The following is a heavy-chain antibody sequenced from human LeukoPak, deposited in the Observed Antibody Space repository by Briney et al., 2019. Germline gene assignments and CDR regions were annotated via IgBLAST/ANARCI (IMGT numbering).Heavy chain of an antibody. CDR1: AFPFTIDG. J-gene: IGHJ4*02. Sequence: GGSLRPSWPPSAFPFTIDGMHWVRQAPGRGLGWVAVLSYDGSNEYYADSVKGRFTISRDNSKNTLYLQMNSLRVEDTAVYYCAGSWFYRDYFEYWGQGTLVTVSS. CDR2: LSYDGSNE. D-gene: IGHD3-10*01. V-gene: IGHV3-30*03. CDR3: AGSWFYRDYFEY.